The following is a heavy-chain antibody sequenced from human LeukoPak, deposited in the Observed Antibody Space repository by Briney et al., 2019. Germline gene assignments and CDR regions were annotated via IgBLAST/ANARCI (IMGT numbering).Heavy chain of an antibody. CDR1: GATFSSYV. CDR2: SIPILNLA. CDR3: SRNWDDTAMTY. D-gene: IGHD5-18*01. J-gene: IGHJ4*02. Sequence: GASVKVSCKASGATFSSYVISWVRQAPGQGLEWMGRSIPILNLANYAQKFQGRVTITADISTSTAYMELSSLKSEDTAVYYCSRNWDDTAMTYWGQGTLVTVSS. V-gene: IGHV1-69*04.